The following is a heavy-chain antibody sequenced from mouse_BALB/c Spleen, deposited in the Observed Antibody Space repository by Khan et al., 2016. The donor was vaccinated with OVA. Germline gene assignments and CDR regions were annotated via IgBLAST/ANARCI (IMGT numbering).Heavy chain of an antibody. Sequence: EVQLQESGPGLVKPSQSLSLTCTVTGYSITSGYAWNWIRQFPGNKLEWMGYISYSGVTSYTPSLKSRISITGDTSKNQFFLQLNSVTTEDTATYYCARGNYYGYYFDYWGQGTTLTVSS. CDR3: ARGNYYGYYFDY. V-gene: IGHV3-2*02. J-gene: IGHJ2*01. CDR1: GYSITSGYA. D-gene: IGHD1-1*01. CDR2: ISYSGVT.